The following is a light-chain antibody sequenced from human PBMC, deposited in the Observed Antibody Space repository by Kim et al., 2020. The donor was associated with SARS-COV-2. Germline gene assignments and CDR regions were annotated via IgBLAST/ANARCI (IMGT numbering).Light chain of an antibody. CDR1: NIGSKN. J-gene: IGLJ3*02. CDR2: RDS. Sequence: VALGQTARITCGGNNIGSKNVHWYQRKPGRAPVLVIYRDSNRPSGIPERFSGSNSGNTATLTISRAQAGDEADYYCQVWDSNTAWVFGGGTQLTVL. V-gene: IGLV3-9*01. CDR3: QVWDSNTAWV.